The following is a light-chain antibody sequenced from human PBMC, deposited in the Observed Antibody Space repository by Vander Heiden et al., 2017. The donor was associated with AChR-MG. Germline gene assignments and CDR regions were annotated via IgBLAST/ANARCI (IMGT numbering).Light chain of an antibody. CDR2: SAS. CDR1: QTINTN. J-gene: IGKJ1*01. CDR3: QHSYNTPWT. V-gene: IGKV1-39*01. Sequence: DIHMTQSPSSLSASLGDRVTITCRASQTINTNLNWYRRKPGEPPQRLIYSASNLHSGGPPRFSGRGSGTECTLTISSLQPEDFGTYDCQHSYNTPWTFGQGTKVEVK.